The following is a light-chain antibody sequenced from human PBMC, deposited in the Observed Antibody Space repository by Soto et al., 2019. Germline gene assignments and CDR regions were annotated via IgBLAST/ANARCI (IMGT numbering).Light chain of an antibody. Sequence: EIVLTQSPGTLSLSPGERATLSCRASQSVSSYYLAWYQQKPGQPPGLLIHGASSRATGIPDRFSGSGSGTDFTLTISRLEPEDFAVYYCQQYGSSPPLSFGGGTKVEIK. CDR1: QSVSSYY. CDR2: GAS. CDR3: QQYGSSPPLS. V-gene: IGKV3-20*01. J-gene: IGKJ4*01.